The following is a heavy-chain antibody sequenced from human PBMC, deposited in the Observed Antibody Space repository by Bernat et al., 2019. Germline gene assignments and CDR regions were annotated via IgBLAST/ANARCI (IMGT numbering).Heavy chain of an antibody. CDR1: GFTLSDYW. Sequence: EVQLVESGGGLVQPGGSLRLSCAASGFTLSDYWMHWVRQAPGKGLLWVSRINSDESGTSYADSVKGRFTISRDNAKNTLYLQMNGLRAEDTAVYYCARGGIAARIDYWGQGTLVTVSS. V-gene: IGHV3-74*01. CDR3: ARGGIAARIDY. J-gene: IGHJ4*02. D-gene: IGHD6-6*01. CDR2: INSDESGT.